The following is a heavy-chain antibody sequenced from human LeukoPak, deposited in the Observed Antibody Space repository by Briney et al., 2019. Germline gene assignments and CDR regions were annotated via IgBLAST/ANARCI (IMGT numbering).Heavy chain of an antibody. Sequence: SETLSLTCTVSGGSISGSSYYWGWIRQPPGKGLEWIGSIYYSGSTNYNPSLKSRITISVDTSKNQFSLKLSSVIAADTAAYYCARVRYSSGWYLADYWGQGTLVTVSS. CDR3: ARVRYSSGWYLADY. D-gene: IGHD6-19*01. CDR1: GGSISGSSYY. V-gene: IGHV4-39*07. J-gene: IGHJ4*02. CDR2: IYYSGST.